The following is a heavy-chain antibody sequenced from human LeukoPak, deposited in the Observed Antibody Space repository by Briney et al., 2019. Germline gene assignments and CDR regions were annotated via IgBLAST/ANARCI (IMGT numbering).Heavy chain of an antibody. CDR2: ISTSSSYI. CDR1: GFTFSSYS. Sequence: PGGSLRLSCAASGFTFSSYSMNWVRQAPGKGLEWVSCISTSSSYIYYADSVKGRFTLSRDNAKNSLDLQMNSLRTEDTALYYCAEEGRGYISGWFVVWGQGTLVTVSS. CDR3: AEEGRGYISGWFVV. V-gene: IGHV3-21*04. D-gene: IGHD6-19*01. J-gene: IGHJ4*02.